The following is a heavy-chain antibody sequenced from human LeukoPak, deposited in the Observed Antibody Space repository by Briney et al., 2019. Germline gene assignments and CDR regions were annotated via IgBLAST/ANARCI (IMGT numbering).Heavy chain of an antibody. J-gene: IGHJ6*03. V-gene: IGHV3-30*02. CDR1: GFTFSSYG. CDR3: AKGESLVHYYYMDV. CDR2: IRYDGSNK. D-gene: IGHD2-8*02. Sequence: GGSLRLSCAASGFTFSSYGMHWVRQAPGKGLEWVAFIRYDGSNKYYADSVKGRFTISRDNSKNTLYLQMNSLRAEDTAVYYCAKGESLVHYYYMDVWGKGTTVTVSS.